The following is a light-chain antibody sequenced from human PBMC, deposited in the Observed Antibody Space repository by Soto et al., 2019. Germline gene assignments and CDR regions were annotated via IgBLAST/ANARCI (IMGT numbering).Light chain of an antibody. Sequence: DIQMTQSPSSLSASVGDRVTITCRASQSISSYLNWYQQKPGKAPKLLIYAASSLQSGVPSRFSGSGSGTDFTLTISSLQPEDFATYYWQKSYSTPPETFGQGTKVEIK. CDR1: QSISSY. CDR2: AAS. CDR3: QKSYSTPPET. V-gene: IGKV1-39*01. J-gene: IGKJ1*01.